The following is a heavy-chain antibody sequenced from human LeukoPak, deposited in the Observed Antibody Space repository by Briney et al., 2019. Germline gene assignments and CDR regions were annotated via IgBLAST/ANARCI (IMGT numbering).Heavy chain of an antibody. CDR1: GYTLTELS. Sequence: ASVKVSCKVSGYTLTELSMHWVRQAPGKGLEWMGGFDPEDGETIYAQKFQGRVTMTEDTSTDTAYMELSRLRSEDTAVYYCATKATVVVTAPSIDDAFDIWGQGTMVTVSS. CDR3: ATKATVVVTAPSIDDAFDI. D-gene: IGHD2-21*02. CDR2: FDPEDGET. V-gene: IGHV1-24*01. J-gene: IGHJ3*02.